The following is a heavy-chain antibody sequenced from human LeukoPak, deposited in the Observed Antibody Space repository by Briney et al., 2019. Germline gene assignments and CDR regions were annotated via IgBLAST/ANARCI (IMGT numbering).Heavy chain of an antibody. CDR1: GFTFSGFW. Sequence: GGSLRLSCAVSGFTFSGFWMSWSRQAPGKGLEWVASINSDGSEGYYADVVKGRFTISRDNAKNSLYLQINSLRAEDTAVYYCARDKSSGYYYYYGMDVWGQGTTVTVSS. CDR3: ARDKSSGYYYYYGMDV. J-gene: IGHJ6*02. D-gene: IGHD3-22*01. V-gene: IGHV3-7*03. CDR2: INSDGSEG.